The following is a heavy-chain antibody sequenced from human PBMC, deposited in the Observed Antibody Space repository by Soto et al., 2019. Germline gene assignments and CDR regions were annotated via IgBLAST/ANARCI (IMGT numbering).Heavy chain of an antibody. CDR1: GFTFSSYA. Sequence: GFPRLSCAASGFTFSSYAMSWVRQAPGKGLEWVSAISGSGGSTYYADSVKGRFTISRDNSKNTLYLQMNSLRAEDTAVYYCAKLLWFGEFLDGMDVWGQGTTVTVSS. CDR3: AKLLWFGEFLDGMDV. J-gene: IGHJ6*02. V-gene: IGHV3-23*01. D-gene: IGHD3-10*01. CDR2: ISGSGGST.